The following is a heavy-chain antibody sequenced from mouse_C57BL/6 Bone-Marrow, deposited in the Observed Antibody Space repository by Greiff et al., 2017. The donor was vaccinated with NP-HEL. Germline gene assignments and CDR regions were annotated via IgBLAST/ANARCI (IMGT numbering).Heavy chain of an antibody. V-gene: IGHV5-16*01. D-gene: IGHD1-1*01. CDR3: ARLGTTVVAHWYFDV. CDR2: INYDGSST. Sequence: EVQLVESEGGLVQPGSSMKLSCTASGFTFSDYYMAWVRQVPEKGLEWVANINYDGSSTYYLDSLKSRFIISRDNAKNILYLQMSSLKSEDTATYYCARLGTTVVAHWYFDVWGTGTTVTVSS. J-gene: IGHJ1*03. CDR1: GFTFSDYY.